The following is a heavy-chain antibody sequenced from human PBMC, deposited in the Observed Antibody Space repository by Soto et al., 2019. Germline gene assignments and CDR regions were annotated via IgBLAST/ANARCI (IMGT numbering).Heavy chain of an antibody. CDR1: GGSISSSSYY. V-gene: IGHV4-39*01. CDR2: IYYSGST. CDR3: ASGSSSWDYYYYGMDV. J-gene: IGHJ6*02. Sequence: SETLSLTCTVSGGSISSSSYYWGWIRQPPGKGLEWIGSIYYSGSTYYNPSLKSRVTISVDTSKNQFSLKLSSVTAADTAVYYCASGSSSWDYYYYGMDVWGQGTTVTVS. D-gene: IGHD6-13*01.